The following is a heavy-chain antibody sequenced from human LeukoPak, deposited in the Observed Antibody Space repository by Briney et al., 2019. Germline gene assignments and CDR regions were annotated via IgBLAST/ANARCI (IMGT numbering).Heavy chain of an antibody. CDR1: GASISTYY. D-gene: IGHD3-10*01. CDR2: IKTTGST. Sequence: PSETLSLTCRVSGASISTYYWSWIRQPVGKGLEWIGQIKTTGSTHYNSSLESRVTMSLDTSKKEFSLNLTSVTAPDTAVYYCAKVAMYYYGSETYFFFDDWGQGILVTVSS. CDR3: AKVAMYYYGSETYFFFDD. V-gene: IGHV4-4*07. J-gene: IGHJ4*02.